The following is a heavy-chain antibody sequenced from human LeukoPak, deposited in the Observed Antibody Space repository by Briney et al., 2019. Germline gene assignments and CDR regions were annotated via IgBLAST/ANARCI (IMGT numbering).Heavy chain of an antibody. CDR3: ARDPYNTGWYDY. J-gene: IGHJ4*02. D-gene: IGHD6-19*01. Sequence: SETLSLTCTVSGGSIRSYYWNWIRQPAGGGLEWIGRVFPSGNTYYNPSLKSRVTMSLDTSKNQFSLKLSSVTAADTAVYYCARDPYNTGWYDYWGQGTPVTVSS. CDR2: VFPSGNT. CDR1: GGSIRSYY. V-gene: IGHV4-4*07.